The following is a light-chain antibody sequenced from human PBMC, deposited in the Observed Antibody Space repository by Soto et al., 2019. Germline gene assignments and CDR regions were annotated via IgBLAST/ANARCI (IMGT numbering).Light chain of an antibody. CDR2: DVS. V-gene: IGLV2-14*03. Sequence: QSALTQPASVSGSPGQSITISCTGTSSDVGGYNYVSWYQHHPGKAPKLMNYDVSNRPSGVSNRFSGSKSGNTASLIISGLHAEDEADYYCSSYTSSSTLSTYFFGTGTKLTVL. CDR1: SSDVGGYNY. CDR3: SSYTSSSTLSTYF. J-gene: IGLJ1*01.